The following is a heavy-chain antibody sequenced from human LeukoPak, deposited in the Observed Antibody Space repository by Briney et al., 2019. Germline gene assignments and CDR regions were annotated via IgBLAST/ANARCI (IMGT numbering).Heavy chain of an antibody. Sequence: SETLSLTCAVYGGSFSGYYWSWIRQPPGKGLEWIGEINHSGSTNYNPSLKSRVTISVDTSKNQFSLKLSSVTAADTAVYYCARDPLKYWYFDLWGRGTLVTVSS. CDR3: ARDPLKYWYFDL. V-gene: IGHV4-34*01. CDR1: GGSFSGYY. CDR2: INHSGST. J-gene: IGHJ2*01.